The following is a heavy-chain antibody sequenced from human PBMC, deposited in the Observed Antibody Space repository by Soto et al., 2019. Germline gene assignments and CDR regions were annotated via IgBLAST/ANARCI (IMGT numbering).Heavy chain of an antibody. J-gene: IGHJ5*02. CDR2: FCGSGGST. CDR3: AKDRKASARGWYSPGWFDP. Sequence: EVQLLESGGGLVQPGGSLRLSGAASGFTFGGYAMGWVGQAPGRGLEGVPAFCGSGGSTYYADSVKGRFTISRDNSKNTLYLQMNSLRAEDTAVYYCAKDRKASARGWYSPGWFDPWGQGTLVTVSS. D-gene: IGHD6-19*01. V-gene: IGHV3-23*01. CDR1: GFTFGGYA.